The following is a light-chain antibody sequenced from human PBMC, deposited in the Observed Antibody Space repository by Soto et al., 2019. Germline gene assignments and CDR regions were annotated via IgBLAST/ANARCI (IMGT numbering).Light chain of an antibody. CDR3: QQYNNWPLYT. V-gene: IGKV3-15*01. CDR2: GAS. J-gene: IGKJ2*01. Sequence: EIEMTQSPATLSVSPGERATLSCRASQSVNTNLAWYQQKPGQAPRLLIYGASTRAPGIPARFSGSGSGTEFTLTVSSLQSEDFAVYYCQQYNNWPLYTFGQGTKLEIK. CDR1: QSVNTN.